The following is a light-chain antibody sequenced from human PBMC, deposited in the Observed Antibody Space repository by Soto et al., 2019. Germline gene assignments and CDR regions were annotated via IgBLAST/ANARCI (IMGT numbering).Light chain of an antibody. V-gene: IGKV1-5*03. CDR3: QQYNIYWR. Sequence: DIQMTQSPSTLSASVGDRVTITCRASQSISSWLAWYQQKPGKAPKLLIYKASSLESGVTSRFSGSGSVTEFTLTISSLQPDDFATYYCQQYNIYWRCGQGTKVEFK. CDR2: KAS. J-gene: IGKJ1*01. CDR1: QSISSW.